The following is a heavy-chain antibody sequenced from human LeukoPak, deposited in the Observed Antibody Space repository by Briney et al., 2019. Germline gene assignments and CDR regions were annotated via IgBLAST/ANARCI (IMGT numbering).Heavy chain of an antibody. D-gene: IGHD2-2*01. V-gene: IGHV4-39*07. J-gene: IGHJ3*02. CDR1: SDSVSTTSFY. CDR3: ARSGPTAGRPDGFDI. Sequence: SETLSLTCTVSSDSVSTTSFYWGWIRQPPGKGLDCLGTTYYSASTYNPSLTSRATISVDTSKTQFSLKLSSVTAADTAVYYCARSGPTAGRPDGFDIWGQGTMVTVSS. CDR2: TYYSAST.